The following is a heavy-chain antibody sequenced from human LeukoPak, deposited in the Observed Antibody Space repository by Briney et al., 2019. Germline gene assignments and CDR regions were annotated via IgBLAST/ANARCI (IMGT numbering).Heavy chain of an antibody. J-gene: IGHJ4*02. CDR2: ISWNGGSI. V-gene: IGHV3-9*01. CDR3: AKDDSYGGNSIFDC. Sequence: GWSLRLSCAASGFTFDDYAMHWVRQAPGEGLEWVSGISWNGGSIDYADSVKGRFTISRDNGKNSLYLQMNSLRVEDTAFYCCAKDDSYGGNSIFDCWGQGTLVTVSS. CDR1: GFTFDDYA. D-gene: IGHD4-23*01.